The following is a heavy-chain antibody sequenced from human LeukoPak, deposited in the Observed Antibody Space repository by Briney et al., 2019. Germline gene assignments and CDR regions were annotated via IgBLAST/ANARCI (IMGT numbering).Heavy chain of an antibody. Sequence: SQTLSLTCAVSGGSISSGGYSWSWIRQPPGKGLEWIGYIYHSGSTYHNPSLKSRVTISVDRSKNQFSLKLSSVTAADTAVYYCARGGYYYDSSGISGYYYGMDVWGQGTAVTVSS. D-gene: IGHD3-22*01. V-gene: IGHV4-30-2*01. CDR1: GGSISSGGYS. CDR3: ARGGYYYDSSGISGYYYGMDV. J-gene: IGHJ6*02. CDR2: IYHSGST.